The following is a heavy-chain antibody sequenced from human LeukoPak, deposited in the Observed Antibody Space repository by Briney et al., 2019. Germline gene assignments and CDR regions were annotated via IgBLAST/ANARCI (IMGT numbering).Heavy chain of an antibody. CDR3: ARDRTLAAVAGESDAFDI. CDR1: GYSISTGYY. CDR2: FYHGGST. V-gene: IGHV4-38-2*02. J-gene: IGHJ3*02. D-gene: IGHD6-19*01. Sequence: SETLSLTCTVSGYSISTGYYWDWIRQPPGKGLEWIGTFYHGGSTYYNPSLKSRVTISVDTSKNQFSLKLSSVTAADTAVYYCARDRTLAAVAGESDAFDIWGQGTMVTVSS.